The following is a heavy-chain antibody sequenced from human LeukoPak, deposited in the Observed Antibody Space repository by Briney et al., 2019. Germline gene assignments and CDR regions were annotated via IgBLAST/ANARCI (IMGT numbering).Heavy chain of an antibody. CDR2: ISYDGSNK. Sequence: GRSLRLSCAASGFTFSNYGMHWVRQAPGKGLEWVAVISYDGSNKDYADSVKGRFTISRDNSKNTLYLQMNSLRAEDTAVYHCARETYDSTAYYLYWGQGTLVTVSS. D-gene: IGHD3-22*01. CDR3: ARETYDSTAYYLY. CDR1: GFTFSNYG. J-gene: IGHJ4*02. V-gene: IGHV3-30*03.